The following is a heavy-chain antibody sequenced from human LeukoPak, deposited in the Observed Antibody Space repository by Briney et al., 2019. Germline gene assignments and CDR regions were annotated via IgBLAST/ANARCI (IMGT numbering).Heavy chain of an antibody. CDR2: MNPNSGNT. CDR1: GYTFTSYD. D-gene: IGHD7-27*01. Sequence: ASVKVSCKASGYTFTSYDINRVRQATGQGLEWMGWMNPNSGNTGYAQKFQGRVTMTRNTSISTAYMELSSLRSEDTAVYYCARPSGVLRKGVYYYYGMDVWGQGTTVTVSS. J-gene: IGHJ6*02. V-gene: IGHV1-8*01. CDR3: ARPSGVLRKGVYYYYGMDV.